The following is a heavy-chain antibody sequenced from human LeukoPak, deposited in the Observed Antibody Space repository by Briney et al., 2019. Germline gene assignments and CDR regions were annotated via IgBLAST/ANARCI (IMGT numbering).Heavy chain of an antibody. Sequence: SETLSLTCTVSGGSISSSSYSWGWIRQPPGVGLEWIGSFYYSGSTFYSPSLKGRLTISVDTSKSHFSLHLKSVTAADTAMYYCARDTIYGAFDIWGQGTMVTVSS. CDR1: GGSISSSSYS. J-gene: IGHJ3*02. CDR3: ARDTIYGAFDI. V-gene: IGHV4-39*02. CDR2: FYYSGST. D-gene: IGHD3-3*01.